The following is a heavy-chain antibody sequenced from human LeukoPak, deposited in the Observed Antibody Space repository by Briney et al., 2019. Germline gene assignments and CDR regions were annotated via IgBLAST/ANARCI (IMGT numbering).Heavy chain of an antibody. D-gene: IGHD6-13*01. CDR3: ARGLGGAASRRYYYMDV. CDR1: GYTFTSYD. CDR2: MNPNSGNT. V-gene: IGHV1-8*01. J-gene: IGHJ6*03. Sequence: ASVKVSCKASGYTFTSYDINWVRQATGQGLEWMGWMNPNSGNTGYAQKFQGRVTMTRNTSISTAYMELSSLRSEDTAVYYCARGLGGAASRRYYYMDVWGKGTTVTVSS.